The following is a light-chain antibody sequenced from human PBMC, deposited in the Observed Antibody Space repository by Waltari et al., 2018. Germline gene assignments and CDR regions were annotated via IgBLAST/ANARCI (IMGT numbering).Light chain of an antibody. CDR3: GQGTHLPYT. CDR2: EVS. J-gene: IGKJ2*01. Sequence: DVVMTQSPLSLPITPGQPASISCKSSQSLVHSNGNTYLSWYQQKHGQPPRRLIYEVSNQASGVPDRFSGSGAGTDFTLKISRLEAEDVGVYFCGQGTHLPYTFGQGTKVEIK. CDR1: QSLVHSNGNTY. V-gene: IGKV2-30*02.